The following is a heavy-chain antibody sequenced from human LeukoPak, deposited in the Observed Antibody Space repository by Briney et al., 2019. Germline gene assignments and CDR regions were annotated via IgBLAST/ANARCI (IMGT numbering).Heavy chain of an antibody. CDR1: GFTFSSFA. CDR2: ITSSSSAM. D-gene: IGHD3-22*01. J-gene: IGHJ4*02. Sequence: PGGSLRLSCAASGFTFSSFAMHWVRQAPGKGLEWVSYITSSSSAMYYADSVKGRFTISRDNAENSLYLQMNSLRAEDTAVYYCARDSGTRDYYDSSGYYDFDYWGQGTLVTVSS. V-gene: IGHV3-48*01. CDR3: ARDSGTRDYYDSSGYYDFDY.